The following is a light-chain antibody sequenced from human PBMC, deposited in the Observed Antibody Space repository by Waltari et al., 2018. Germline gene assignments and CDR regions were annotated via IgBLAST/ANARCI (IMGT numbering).Light chain of an antibody. CDR3: QQYHEWPYT. V-gene: IGKV3-15*01. CDR1: QSVGKD. Sequence: MTQSPGTLYMSPGERATLSCRATQSVGKDVAWYQQRPGRTPRLLIYVTSSTGTGVPARFSGSGSGTEFTLTISSLQSEDFAIYYCQQYHEWPYTFGQGTRVEIK. J-gene: IGKJ2*01. CDR2: VTS.